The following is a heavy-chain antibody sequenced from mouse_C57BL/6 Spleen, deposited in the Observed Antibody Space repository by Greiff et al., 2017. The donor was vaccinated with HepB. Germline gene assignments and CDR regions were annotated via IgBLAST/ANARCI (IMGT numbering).Heavy chain of an antibody. CDR3: ARDNWPFDY. V-gene: IGHV5-4*01. J-gene: IGHJ2*01. Sequence: EVMLVESGGGLVKPGGSLKLSCAASGFTFSSYAMSWVRQTPEKRLEWVATISDGGSYTYYPDNVKGRFTISRDNAKNNLYLQMSHLKSEDTAMYYCARDNWPFDYWGQGTTLTVSS. CDR1: GFTFSSYA. D-gene: IGHD4-1*01. CDR2: ISDGGSYT.